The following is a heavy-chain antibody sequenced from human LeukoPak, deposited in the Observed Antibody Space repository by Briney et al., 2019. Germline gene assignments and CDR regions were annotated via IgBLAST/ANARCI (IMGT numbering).Heavy chain of an antibody. CDR2: INPSGGST. J-gene: IGHJ5*02. D-gene: IGHD3-3*01. CDR1: GYTFTSYY. CDR3: ARLRFLEWPKAPYNWFDP. Sequence: ASVKVSFKASGYTFTSYYMHWVRQAPGQGLEWMGIINPSGGSTSYAQKFQGRVTMTRDTSTSTVYMELSSLRSEDTAVYYCARLRFLEWPKAPYNWFDPWGQGTLVTVSS. V-gene: IGHV1-46*01.